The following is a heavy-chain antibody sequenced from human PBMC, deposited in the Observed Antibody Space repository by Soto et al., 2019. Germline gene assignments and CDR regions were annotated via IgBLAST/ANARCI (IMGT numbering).Heavy chain of an antibody. J-gene: IGHJ4*02. CDR2: ISGSGGTT. Sequence: EVQLLESGGGLVQPGRSLRLSCAASGFTFSSYAMSWVRQAPGKGLEWVSAISGSGGTTYYAASVKGRSTISRDNSKNTLFLQMNSLRAEDTAVYYCAKFFVETGGSSGWPWTFHYWGQGTLVTVSS. CDR1: GFTFSSYA. V-gene: IGHV3-23*01. D-gene: IGHD6-25*01. CDR3: AKFFVETGGSSGWPWTFHY.